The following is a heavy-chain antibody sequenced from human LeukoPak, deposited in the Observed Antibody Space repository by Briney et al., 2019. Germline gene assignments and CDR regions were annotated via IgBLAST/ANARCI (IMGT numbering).Heavy chain of an antibody. V-gene: IGHV4-59*01. CDR1: GGSISSYY. J-gene: IGHJ4*02. CDR2: IYYSGST. CDR3: ARARRDGYNLVY. Sequence: SETLSLTCTVSGGSISSYYWSWIRQPPGKGLEWIGYIYYSGSTNYNPSLKSRVTISVDTSKNQFSLKLSSVTAADTAVYYCARARRDGYNLVYWGQGTLGTVSA. D-gene: IGHD5-24*01.